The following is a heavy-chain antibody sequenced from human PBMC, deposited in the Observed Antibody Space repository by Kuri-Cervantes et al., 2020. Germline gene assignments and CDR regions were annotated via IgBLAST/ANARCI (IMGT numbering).Heavy chain of an antibody. Sequence: SETLSLTCVVSGYSISNDYHWGWIRQPPGRGLEWIGSMYRIGSPYYNPSFKSRVTMSVDTSKNQFSLGVNSLTAADTAMYYCARGVVGATRGLLEYWDQGILVTVSS. D-gene: IGHD1-26*01. J-gene: IGHJ4*02. CDR1: GYSISNDYH. CDR3: ARGVVGATRGLLEY. V-gene: IGHV4-38-2*01. CDR2: MYRIGSP.